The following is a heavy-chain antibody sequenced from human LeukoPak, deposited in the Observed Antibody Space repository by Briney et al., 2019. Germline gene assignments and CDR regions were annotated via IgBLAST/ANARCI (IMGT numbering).Heavy chain of an antibody. D-gene: IGHD3-10*01. CDR1: GYTCTGYY. Sequence: ASVKVSCKASGYTCTGYYMHWVRQAPGQGLEWMGWINPNNGGTNYAQKFQGRVTMTRDTSISAAYMELSRLRSDDTAVYYCASRDGSGSYYTDYWGQGTLVTVSS. V-gene: IGHV1-2*02. CDR3: ASRDGSGSYYTDY. CDR2: INPNNGGT. J-gene: IGHJ4*02.